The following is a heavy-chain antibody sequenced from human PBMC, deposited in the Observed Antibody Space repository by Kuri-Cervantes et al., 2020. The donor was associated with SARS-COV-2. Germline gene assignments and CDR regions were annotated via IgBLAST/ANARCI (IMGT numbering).Heavy chain of an antibody. V-gene: IGHV1-69*10. CDR2: IIPLRGTS. CDR1: GVTFNNHG. D-gene: IGHD3-22*01. J-gene: IGHJ4*02. CDR3: ARGPIAVYDASNVYRAGDFDS. Sequence: SVKVSCKASGVTFNNHGISRLRQVPGQRPEWMGGIIPLRGTSDHAQKFQGRDTLDADKPTSTVYMILNSLTSEAPALYYCARGPIAVYDASNVYRAGDFDSWGQGTLVTVSS.